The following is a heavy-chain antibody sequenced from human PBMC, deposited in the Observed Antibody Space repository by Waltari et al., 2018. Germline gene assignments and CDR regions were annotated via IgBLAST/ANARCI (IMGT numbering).Heavy chain of an antibody. CDR3: ATYIGASVGTAAFDV. CDR2: MSYTGAT. J-gene: IGHJ3*01. V-gene: IGHV4-39*01. Sequence: QLQLQESGPGLVKPSETLSLTCSVSGVSITSNRHYWGLIRQPPGQGLEWIGTMSYTGATYSSPALQSRVTISRDTSKNQLSLKLGSVTAADTAVYYCATYIGASVGTAAFDVWGQGTMVTVSS. CDR1: GVSITSNRHY. D-gene: IGHD5-12*01.